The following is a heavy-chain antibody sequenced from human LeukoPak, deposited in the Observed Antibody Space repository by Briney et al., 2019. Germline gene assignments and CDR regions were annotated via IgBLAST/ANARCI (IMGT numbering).Heavy chain of an antibody. V-gene: IGHV1-2*02. CDR1: GYTFTGYY. J-gene: IGHJ6*02. CDR2: INHNSGGT. D-gene: IGHD2-2*01. CDR3: ARDPGYCSSTSCLNYYYGMDV. Sequence: ASVKVSCKSSGYTFTGYYMHWVRQAPGQGLAWMGWINHNSGGTNYAQKFQGRVTMTRDTSISTAYMELSRLRSDDTAVYYCARDPGYCSSTSCLNYYYGMDVWGQGTTVTVSS.